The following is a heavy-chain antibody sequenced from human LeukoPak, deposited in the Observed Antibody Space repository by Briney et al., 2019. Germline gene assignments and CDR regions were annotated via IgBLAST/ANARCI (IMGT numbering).Heavy chain of an antibody. CDR2: IYSTGDT. J-gene: IGHJ4*03. CDR3: ARGSRVYDRSGFHTWHDY. D-gene: IGHD3-22*01. CDR1: GASINNYY. Sequence: PSETLSLTCTVSGASINNYYWSWVRQPPLKGLECIGYIYSTGDTSYNPSLESRVSISMDTSKNHFSLEITSVTAADTAVYYCARGSRVYDRSGFHTWHDYWGHGTLVTVSS. V-gene: IGHV4-59*01.